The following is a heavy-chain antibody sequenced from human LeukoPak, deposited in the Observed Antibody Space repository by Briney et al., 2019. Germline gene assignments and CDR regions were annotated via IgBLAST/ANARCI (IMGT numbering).Heavy chain of an antibody. CDR2: INSDGSST. CDR3: ARGKYRSGGSCYEYWFDP. Sequence: GGSLRLSCAASGFTFSSYWMHWVRQAPGKGLVWVSRINSDGSSTNYADSVKGRFTISRDNAKNTLYLQMNSLRADDTAVYYCARGKYRSGGSCYEYWFDPWGQGTLVTVSS. D-gene: IGHD2-15*01. J-gene: IGHJ5*02. V-gene: IGHV3-74*01. CDR1: GFTFSSYW.